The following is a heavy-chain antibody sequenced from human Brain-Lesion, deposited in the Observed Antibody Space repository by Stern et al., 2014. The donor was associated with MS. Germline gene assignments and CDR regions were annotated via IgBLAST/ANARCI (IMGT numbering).Heavy chain of an antibody. J-gene: IGHJ5*02. CDR1: GGSVSSTSYA. D-gene: IGHD2-15*01. CDR2: IYYSGNT. Sequence: QVQLQQSGPGLVKPSETLSLTCTVAGGSVSSTSYAWAWIRQPPGKGLEWIGTIYYSGNTYYSPSLKSRLTLSLDTSKNQFSLQRSSLTAADTAVYYCAGEEDIRYCSGGSCTGNWFDPWGQGTLVTVSS. V-gene: IGHV4-39*01. CDR3: AGEEDIRYCSGGSCTGNWFDP.